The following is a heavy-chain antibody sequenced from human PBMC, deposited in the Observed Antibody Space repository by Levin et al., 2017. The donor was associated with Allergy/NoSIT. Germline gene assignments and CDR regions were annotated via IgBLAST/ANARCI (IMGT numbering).Heavy chain of an antibody. Sequence: GESLKISCAASGFTFSSYGMHWVRQAPGKGLEWVAVISYDGSNKYYADSVKGRFTISRDNSKNTLYLQMNSLRAEDTAVYYCAKDLYSSGWYYFDYWGQGTLVTVSS. D-gene: IGHD6-19*01. CDR1: GFTFSSYG. V-gene: IGHV3-30*18. J-gene: IGHJ4*02. CDR3: AKDLYSSGWYYFDY. CDR2: ISYDGSNK.